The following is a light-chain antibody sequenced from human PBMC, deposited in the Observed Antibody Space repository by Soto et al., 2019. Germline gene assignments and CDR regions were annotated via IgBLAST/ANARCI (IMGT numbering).Light chain of an antibody. CDR3: YSAAYNNLV. Sequence: SYELTQPSSVSVSPGQTARITCSGDVLAKKYARWFQQKPGQAPVLVIYKDTERPSGIPERFSGYSSGTTVTLTISGAQVEDEADYYCYSAAYNNLVFGGGTQLTVL. V-gene: IGLV3-27*01. J-gene: IGLJ2*01. CDR2: KDT. CDR1: VLAKKY.